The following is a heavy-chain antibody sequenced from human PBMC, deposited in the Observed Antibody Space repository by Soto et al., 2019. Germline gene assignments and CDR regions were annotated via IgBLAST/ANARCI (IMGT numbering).Heavy chain of an antibody. CDR1: GFNFSNYA. V-gene: IGHV3-23*01. Sequence: EVQLLESGGDFKQPGGSLRLSCEGSGFNFSNYALNWVRQAPGKRLEWVSVISGNSGTTCYAASVKGRFTISRDNSKKTLYLQMNSLRADDTAVYYCAKGRAITVFGVITPFDSWGQGTLVTVSS. J-gene: IGHJ4*02. CDR3: AKGRAITVFGVITPFDS. D-gene: IGHD3-3*01. CDR2: ISGNSGTT.